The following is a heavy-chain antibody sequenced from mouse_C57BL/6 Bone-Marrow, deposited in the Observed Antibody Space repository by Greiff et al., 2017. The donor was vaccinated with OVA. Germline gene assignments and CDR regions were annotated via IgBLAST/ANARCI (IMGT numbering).Heavy chain of an antibody. CDR2: SRNKANDYTT. Sequence: EVKLMESGGGLVQSGRSLRLSCATSGFTFSDFYMEWVRQAPGQGLEWIAASRNKANDYTTEYSASVKGRFIVSRDTSQSILYLQMNALRAEDTAIYYCARTGTEGLYFDYWGQGTTLTVAS. J-gene: IGHJ2*01. V-gene: IGHV7-1*01. CDR1: GFTFSDFY. D-gene: IGHD4-1*01. CDR3: ARTGTEGLYFDY.